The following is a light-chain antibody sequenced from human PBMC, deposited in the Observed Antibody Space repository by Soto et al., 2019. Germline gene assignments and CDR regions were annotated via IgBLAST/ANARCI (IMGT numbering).Light chain of an antibody. J-gene: IGKJ1*01. Sequence: EVVLAQSPATLSLCPGERATLSCRASQSIRTSLAWYQQKPGQAPRLVIFDASNRANGVPARFGGSGSGTDFTLTISRLEPEDFAVYYCQQYGSSGTFGQGTKVDI. V-gene: IGKV3-11*01. CDR2: DAS. CDR3: QQYGSSGT. CDR1: QSIRTS.